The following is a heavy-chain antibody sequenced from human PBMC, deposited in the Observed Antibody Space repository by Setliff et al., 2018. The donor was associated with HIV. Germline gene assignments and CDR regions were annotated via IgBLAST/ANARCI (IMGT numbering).Heavy chain of an antibody. V-gene: IGHV4-39*01. CDR3: ARHSGLGGYYSPFDY. D-gene: IGHD3-22*01. Sequence: SETLSLTCTVSGGSIKSSSYYWGWIRQPPGKGLEWIRTIYYSGSTYYNPSLKSRVTISVDTSENQFSLKLSSVTAADTNVYYCARHSGLGGYYSPFDYWGPGTLVTVSS. J-gene: IGHJ4*02. CDR2: IYYSGST. CDR1: GGSIKSSSYY.